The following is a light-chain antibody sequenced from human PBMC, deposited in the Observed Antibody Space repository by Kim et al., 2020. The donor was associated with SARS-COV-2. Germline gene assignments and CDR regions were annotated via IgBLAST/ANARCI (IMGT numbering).Light chain of an antibody. V-gene: IGKV3-20*01. CDR2: SAS. J-gene: IGKJ1*01. CDR1: QSVSSNF. CDR3: QQYATSPET. Sequence: ENVLTQSPGTLPLSPGERATLSCRASQSVSSNFLAWYQQKAGQPPRLLIYSASSRAASIPDRFSGSGSGTVFTLTISTLEPEDFAVYYWQQYATSPETFGRGTKVDIK.